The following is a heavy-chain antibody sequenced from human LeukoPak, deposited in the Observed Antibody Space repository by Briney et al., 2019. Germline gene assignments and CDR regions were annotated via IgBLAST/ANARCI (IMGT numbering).Heavy chain of an antibody. CDR1: GFTFRSYG. J-gene: IGHJ4*02. V-gene: IGHV3-33*01. D-gene: IGHD2-2*01. CDR3: ARDQGGGCSSTSCYEVDY. CDR2: IWYDGSNK. Sequence: GGSLRLSCAASGFTFRSYGMHWVRQAPGKGLEWVAAIWYDGSNKYYADSVKGRFTISRDNSKNTLYLQMNSLRAEDTAVYYCARDQGGGCSSTSCYEVDYWGQGTLVTVSS.